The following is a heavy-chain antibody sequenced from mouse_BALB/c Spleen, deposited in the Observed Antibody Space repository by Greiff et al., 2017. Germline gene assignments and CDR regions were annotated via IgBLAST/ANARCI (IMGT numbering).Heavy chain of an antibody. V-gene: IGHV5-6-5*01. CDR3: ARGVYYDYDEAAY. D-gene: IGHD2-4*01. Sequence: VMLVASGGGLVKPGGSLQLSCAASGFTFSSYAMSWVRPTPEKRLEWVASISSGGSPYFSDRVKGRFTISRDNARNILYLQMSSLRSEDTALYYCARGVYYDYDEAAYWGQGTLVTVSA. CDR1: GFTFSSYA. CDR2: ISSGGSP. J-gene: IGHJ3*01.